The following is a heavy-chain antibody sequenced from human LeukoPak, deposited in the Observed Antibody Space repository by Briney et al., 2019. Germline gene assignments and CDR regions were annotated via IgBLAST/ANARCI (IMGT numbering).Heavy chain of an antibody. CDR2: INPSGGST. V-gene: IGHV1-46*01. D-gene: IGHD3-22*01. CDR1: GYTFTSYY. J-gene: IGHJ5*02. Sequence: GASVKVSCKASGYTFTSYYVHWVRQTPGQGLEWMGMINPSGGSTTYAQNFQDRVTMTRDLSTSTLYMELSSLRSEDTAVYYCARGEFSDGSAYYSSAWFDPWGQGSLGTVSS. CDR3: ARGEFSDGSAYYSSAWFDP.